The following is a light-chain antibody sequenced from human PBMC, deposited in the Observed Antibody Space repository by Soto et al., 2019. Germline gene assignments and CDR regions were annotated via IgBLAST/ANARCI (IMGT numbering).Light chain of an antibody. CDR2: VAS. Sequence: DIQMTQLPSSLSASVGDIVTITCRASQSITRFLNWYQLKPGRAPKLLIYVASSLQSGVPSRFSGSGSGTEFTLTISSLQPEDFATYYCQQSHTTPWTFGHGTKVDIK. V-gene: IGKV1-39*01. CDR1: QSITRF. CDR3: QQSHTTPWT. J-gene: IGKJ1*01.